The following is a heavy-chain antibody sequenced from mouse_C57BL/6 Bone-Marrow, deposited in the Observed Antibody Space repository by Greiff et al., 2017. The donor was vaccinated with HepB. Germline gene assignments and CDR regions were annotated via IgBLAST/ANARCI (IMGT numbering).Heavy chain of an antibody. J-gene: IGHJ4*01. Sequence: QVQLQQSGAELVKPGASVKISCKASGYAFSSYWMNWVKQRPGKGLEWIGQIYPGDGDTNYNGKFKGKATLTADKSSSTAYMQLSSLTSEDSAVYFCARYDYGSSYEDAMDYWGQGTSVTVSS. CDR3: ARYDYGSSYEDAMDY. D-gene: IGHD1-1*01. V-gene: IGHV1-80*01. CDR1: GYAFSSYW. CDR2: IYPGDGDT.